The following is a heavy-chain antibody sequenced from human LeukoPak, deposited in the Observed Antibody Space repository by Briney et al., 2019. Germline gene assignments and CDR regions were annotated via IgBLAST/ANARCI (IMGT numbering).Heavy chain of an antibody. CDR2: INPNSGDT. D-gene: IGHD5-18*01. J-gene: IGHJ4*02. CDR1: GYSFIDFY. Sequence: ASVKVSCKASGYSFIDFYIHFVRQAPGQGLEWMGWINPNSGDTKYAQTFQGRVTMTRDTSINTAYMELSRLRSDDTAVYYCARDRSPAPGRSYGRGHFDYWGQGTLVTVSS. CDR3: ARDRSPAPGRSYGRGHFDY. V-gene: IGHV1-2*02.